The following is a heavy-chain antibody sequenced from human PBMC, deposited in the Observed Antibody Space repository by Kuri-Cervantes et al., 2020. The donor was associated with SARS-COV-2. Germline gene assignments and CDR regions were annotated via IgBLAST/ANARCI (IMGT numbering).Heavy chain of an antibody. D-gene: IGHD2-21*01. J-gene: IGHJ4*02. CDR3: VRDGYGDYVDY. CDR1: GYTFTSSG. Sequence: ASVKVSCKASGYTFTSSGVSWVRQAPGQGLEWMGWVSGYNGHTNYAQKLQGRVTMTTDTSTTIAYMELRSLRSDDTAVFYCVRDGYGDYVDYWGQGILVTVSS. CDR2: VSGYNGHT. V-gene: IGHV1-18*04.